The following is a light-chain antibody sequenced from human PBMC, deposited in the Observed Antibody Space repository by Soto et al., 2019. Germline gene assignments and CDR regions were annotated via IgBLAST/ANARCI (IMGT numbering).Light chain of an antibody. CDR1: QGIRRW. Sequence: IQMTQSPSSVSASVGDRVTITCRASQGIRRWLDWYQQKPGKAPKLLIYAASNLQSGVPSRFSGSGSGTDFTLTISNLQPEDFATYYCEQADSFPLTCGGGTKVEI. V-gene: IGKV1-12*01. CDR2: AAS. J-gene: IGKJ4*01. CDR3: EQADSFPLT.